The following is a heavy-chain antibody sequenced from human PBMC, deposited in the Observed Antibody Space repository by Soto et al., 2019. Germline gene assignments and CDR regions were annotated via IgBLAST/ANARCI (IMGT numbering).Heavy chain of an antibody. CDR3: ARARGYSYGPLDY. Sequence: QVQLQESGPGLVKPSGTLSLTCAVSGGSITSSNWWSWVRQPPGKGLEWIGEIYHSGSPNYNPSLKSRVTISVDKSNNQFSLKLSPVTAAETAVYYCARARGYSYGPLDYWGQGTLVTVSS. V-gene: IGHV4-4*02. D-gene: IGHD5-18*01. CDR1: GGSITSSNW. J-gene: IGHJ4*02. CDR2: IYHSGSP.